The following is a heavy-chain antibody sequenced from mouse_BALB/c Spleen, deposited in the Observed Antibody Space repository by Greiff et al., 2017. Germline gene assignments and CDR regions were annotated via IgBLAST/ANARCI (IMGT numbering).Heavy chain of an antibody. D-gene: IGHD2-4*01. Sequence: VQLKQSGAELVKPGASVKLSCTASGFNIKDTYMHWVKQRPEQGLEWIGRIDPANGNTKYDPKFQGKATITADTSSNTAYLQLSSLTSEDTAVYYCASIYYDYEGFAYWGQGTLVTVSA. CDR3: ASIYYDYEGFAY. CDR2: IDPANGNT. V-gene: IGHV14-3*02. J-gene: IGHJ3*01. CDR1: GFNIKDTY.